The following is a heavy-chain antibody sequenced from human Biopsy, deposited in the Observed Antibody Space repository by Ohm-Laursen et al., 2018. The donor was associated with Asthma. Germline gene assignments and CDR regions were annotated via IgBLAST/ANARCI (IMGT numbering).Heavy chain of an antibody. D-gene: IGHD7-27*01. Sequence: SQTQSLTCAVSGGSMSSSSYYWGWIRQPPGKGLEWMGSISYTGSAYHNPSLKSRVTISVDTSKNHFSLKMSSVTAADTAVYYCARHWDWGSFFDYWGQGTPVTASS. CDR3: ARHWDWGSFFDY. J-gene: IGHJ4*02. CDR1: GGSMSSSSYY. CDR2: ISYTGSA. V-gene: IGHV4-39*01.